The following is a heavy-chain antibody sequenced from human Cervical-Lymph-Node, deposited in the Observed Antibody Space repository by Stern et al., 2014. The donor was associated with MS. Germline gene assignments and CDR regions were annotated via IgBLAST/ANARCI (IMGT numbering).Heavy chain of an antibody. J-gene: IGHJ4*02. CDR3: ARRNWYNYDY. D-gene: IGHD6-13*01. CDR2: IYVTEAK. V-gene: IGHV2-5*01. Sequence: QVTLKESGPTLVKPTQTLTLTCTFSGFSLSTSGVDVGWIRQPPGKALECLALIYVTEAKHDNPSLNGRLTITKDTSKTQVRLTMTNVDPMDTATYYCARRNWYNYDYWGQGTLVTVSS. CDR1: GFSLSTSGVD.